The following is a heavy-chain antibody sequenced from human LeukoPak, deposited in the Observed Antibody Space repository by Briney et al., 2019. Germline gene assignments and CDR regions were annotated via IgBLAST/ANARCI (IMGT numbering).Heavy chain of an antibody. CDR3: ARDSPADFDCLFDFDY. D-gene: IGHD3-9*01. J-gene: IGHJ4*02. Sequence: PGGSLRLSCAASGFTFSSYAMHWVRQAPGKGLEWVAVISYDGSNKYYADSVKGRFTISRDNSKNTLYLQMNSLRAEDTAVYYCARDSPADFDCLFDFDYWGKGTLVTVSS. CDR1: GFTFSSYA. CDR2: ISYDGSNK. V-gene: IGHV3-30*04.